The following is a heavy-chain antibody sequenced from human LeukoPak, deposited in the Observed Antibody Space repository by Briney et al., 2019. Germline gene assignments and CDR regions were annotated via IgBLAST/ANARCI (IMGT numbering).Heavy chain of an antibody. CDR2: IYTSGST. D-gene: IGHD5-12*01. Sequence: HPSETLSLTCTVSGGSISSYYWSWIRQPAGKGLEWIGRIYTSGSTNYNPSLKSRVTMSVDTSKSQFSLKLSSVTAADTAVYYCARGPDIVATLGAFDIWGQGTMVTVSS. CDR1: GGSISSYY. CDR3: ARGPDIVATLGAFDI. J-gene: IGHJ3*02. V-gene: IGHV4-4*07.